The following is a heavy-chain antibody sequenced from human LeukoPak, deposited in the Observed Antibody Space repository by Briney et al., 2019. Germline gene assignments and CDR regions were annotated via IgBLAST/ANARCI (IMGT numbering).Heavy chain of an antibody. D-gene: IGHD3-3*01. V-gene: IGHV3-21*01. CDR2: ISSSRSYI. CDR1: GFTFSSYS. CDR3: AREFQYYDFWSGYYLFDP. Sequence: KPGGSLRLSCAASGFTFSSYSMNWVLQAPGKGLEWVSSISSSRSYIYYADSVKGRFTISRDNAKNSLYLQMNSLRAEDTAVYYCAREFQYYDFWSGYYLFDPWGQGTLVTVSS. J-gene: IGHJ5*02.